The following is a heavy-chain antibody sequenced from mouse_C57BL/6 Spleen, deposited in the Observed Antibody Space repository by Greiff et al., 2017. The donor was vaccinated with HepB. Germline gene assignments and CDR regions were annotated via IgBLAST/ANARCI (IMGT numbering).Heavy chain of an antibody. D-gene: IGHD3-2*02. CDR3: ARGKGVSGYTFDY. Sequence: EVKLMESEGGLVQPGSSMKLSCTASGFTFSDYYMAWVRQVPEKGLEWFANLKYDGSSTYYLDSLKSRFIISRDNAKNILDLQMSSLKSEDTATYVCARGKGVSGYTFDYWGQGTTLTVSS. CDR1: GFTFSDYY. CDR2: LKYDGSST. J-gene: IGHJ2*01. V-gene: IGHV5-16*01.